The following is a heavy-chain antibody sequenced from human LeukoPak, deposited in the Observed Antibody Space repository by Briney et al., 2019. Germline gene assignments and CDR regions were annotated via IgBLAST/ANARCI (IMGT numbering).Heavy chain of an antibody. D-gene: IGHD6-13*01. V-gene: IGHV3-30*18. J-gene: IGHJ4*02. CDR2: ISYDGSNK. CDR3: AKDVSIAAAGSDY. CDR1: GFTFSSYC. Sequence: GRSLRLSCAASGFTFSSYCMHWVRQAPGKGLEWVAVISYDGSNKYYADSVKGRFTISRDNSKNTLYLQMNSLRAEDTAVYYCAKDVSIAAAGSDYWGQGTLVTVSS.